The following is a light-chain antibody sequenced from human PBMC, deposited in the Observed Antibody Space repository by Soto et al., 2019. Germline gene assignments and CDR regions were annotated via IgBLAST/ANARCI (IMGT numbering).Light chain of an antibody. CDR3: QQNFSTLLIS. CDR1: QNMNTD. V-gene: IGKV1-39*01. J-gene: IGKJ5*01. CDR2: AAS. Sequence: DIQMTQSPSSLAASIVDGVTITCRASQNMNTDLNWYQQKPGKAPKLLISAASNLQSGVPSRFSGSGSGTDFTLTISGLQPEDFATYYCQQNFSTLLISFGQGTRLEIK.